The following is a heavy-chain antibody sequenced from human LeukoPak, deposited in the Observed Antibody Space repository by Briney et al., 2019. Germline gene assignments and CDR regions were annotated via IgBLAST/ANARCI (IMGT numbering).Heavy chain of an antibody. D-gene: IGHD3-10*01. V-gene: IGHV1-2*02. J-gene: IGHJ6*03. CDR3: ARDLGGAMVRYYYYYMDV. Sequence: ASVKVSCKTSEYTFTGYYMHWVRQAPGQGLEWMGWINPNSGDTNYAQKFQGRVTMTRDTSISTAYMELSRLRSDDTAVYYCARDLGGAMVRYYYYYMDVWGKGTTVTVSS. CDR1: EYTFTGYY. CDR2: INPNSGDT.